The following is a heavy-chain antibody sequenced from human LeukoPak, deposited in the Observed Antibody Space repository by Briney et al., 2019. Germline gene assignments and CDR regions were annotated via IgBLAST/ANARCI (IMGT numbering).Heavy chain of an antibody. D-gene: IGHD4-17*01. CDR1: GFTVSSNY. J-gene: IGHJ4*02. CDR3: ARHVDYGDYLDY. Sequence: GGSLRLSCAASGFTVSSNYMSWVRQAPGKGLEWVSVIYSGGSTYYADSVKGRFTISRDNSKNTLYLQMNSLRAEDTAVYYCARHVDYGDYLDYWGQGTLVTVSS. CDR2: IYSGGST. V-gene: IGHV3-66*04.